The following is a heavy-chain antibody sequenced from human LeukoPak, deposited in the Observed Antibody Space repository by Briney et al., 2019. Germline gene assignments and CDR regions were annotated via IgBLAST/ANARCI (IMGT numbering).Heavy chain of an antibody. Sequence: PGGSLRLSCAASGFTFSNFAMTWVRQAPGQGLEWVSGISNSGGTAYYADSVKGRVTISRDNSKNTLFPQLNSLSADDAAIYYCAKDRGGSSSFSLDSWGQGTLVTVSS. V-gene: IGHV3-23*01. CDR1: GFTFSNFA. J-gene: IGHJ4*02. D-gene: IGHD1-26*01. CDR3: AKDRGGSSSFSLDS. CDR2: ISNSGGTA.